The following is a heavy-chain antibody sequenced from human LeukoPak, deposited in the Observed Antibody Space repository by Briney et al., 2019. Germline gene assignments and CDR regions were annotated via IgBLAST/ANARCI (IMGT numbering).Heavy chain of an antibody. J-gene: IGHJ4*02. Sequence: GGSLRLSCAASGFTFSTYAMHWVRQAPGRGLEWVAVTSYNGDINKYAGSVQGRFTISRDNSKNTLYLQMNSLRAEDTAFYHCARALSSAWHNLDFWGQGSLVTVSS. V-gene: IGHV3-30*04. CDR1: GFTFSTYA. D-gene: IGHD6-19*01. CDR3: ARALSSAWHNLDF. CDR2: TSYNGDIN.